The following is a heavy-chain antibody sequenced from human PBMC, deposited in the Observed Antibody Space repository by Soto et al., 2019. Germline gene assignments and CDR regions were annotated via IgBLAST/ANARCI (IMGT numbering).Heavy chain of an antibody. Sequence: ASVKVSCKASGYTFTSYYMHWVRQAPGQGLEWMGIINPSGGSTSYAQKFQGRVTMTEDTSTDTAYMELSSLRSEDTAVYYCATVSRGYSYGLFDYWGQGTLVTVSS. CDR1: GYTFTSYY. CDR2: INPSGGST. J-gene: IGHJ4*02. D-gene: IGHD5-18*01. CDR3: ATVSRGYSYGLFDY. V-gene: IGHV1-46*01.